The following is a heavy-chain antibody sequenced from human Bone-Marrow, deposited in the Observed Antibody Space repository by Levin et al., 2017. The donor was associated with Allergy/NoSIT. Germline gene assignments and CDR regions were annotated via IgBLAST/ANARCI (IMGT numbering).Heavy chain of an antibody. CDR3: ARDQDGYDAFDI. Sequence: GGSLRLSCAASGFTFSSYAMHWVRQAPGKGLEWVAVISYDGSNKYYADSVKGRFTISRDNSKNTLYLQMNSLRAEDTAVYYCARDQDGYDAFDIWGQGTMVTVSS. CDR2: ISYDGSNK. D-gene: IGHD5-24*01. V-gene: IGHV3-30*04. J-gene: IGHJ3*02. CDR1: GFTFSSYA.